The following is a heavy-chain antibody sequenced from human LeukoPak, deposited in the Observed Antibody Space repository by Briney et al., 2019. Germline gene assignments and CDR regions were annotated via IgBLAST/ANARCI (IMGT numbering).Heavy chain of an antibody. CDR3: ARHYCGGDCFPYYFDY. V-gene: IGHV1-18*01. CDR2: ISAYNGNT. D-gene: IGHD2-21*02. J-gene: IGHJ4*02. Sequence: ASVKVSCKASGGTFNSYAISWVRQAPGQGLEWMGGISAYNGNTNYAQKLQGRVTMTTDTSTSTAYMELRSLRSDDTAVYYCARHYCGGDCFPYYFDYWGQGTLVTVSS. CDR1: GGTFNSYA.